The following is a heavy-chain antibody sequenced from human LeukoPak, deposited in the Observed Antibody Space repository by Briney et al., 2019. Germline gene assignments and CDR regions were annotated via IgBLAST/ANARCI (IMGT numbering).Heavy chain of an antibody. CDR1: GGTFSSYA. CDR3: ARVSYSSSWHDGY. J-gene: IGHJ4*02. CDR2: IIPIFGTA. Sequence: LVKVSCKASGGTFSSYAISWVRQAPGQGLEWMGGIIPIFGTANYAQKFQGRVTITADESTSTAYMELSSLRSEDTAVYYCARVSYSSSWHDGYWGQGTLVTVSS. D-gene: IGHD6-13*01. V-gene: IGHV1-69*01.